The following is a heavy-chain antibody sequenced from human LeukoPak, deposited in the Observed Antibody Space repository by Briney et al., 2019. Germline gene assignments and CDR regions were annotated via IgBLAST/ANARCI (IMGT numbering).Heavy chain of an antibody. J-gene: IGHJ3*02. D-gene: IGHD2/OR15-2a*01. Sequence: SETLSLTCKVSGGSISGYYWAWIRQPAGKGLXWIGRIYPSGSTNYNPSLKSRVSMSIXTSKNQFSLNLSSVTAADTAVYYCARDYFRKGNAFDIWGQGTVVTVSS. CDR3: ARDYFRKGNAFDI. V-gene: IGHV4-4*07. CDR1: GGSISGYY. CDR2: IYPSGST.